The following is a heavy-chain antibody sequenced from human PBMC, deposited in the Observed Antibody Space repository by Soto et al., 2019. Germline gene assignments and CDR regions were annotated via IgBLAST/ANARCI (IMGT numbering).Heavy chain of an antibody. CDR1: GGSISSYY. Sequence: SETLSLPCTVSGGSISSYYWSWIRQPPGKRLEWIGYINHSGSTNYNPSLKSRVTISVDTSKNQFSLKLSSVTAADTAVYYCARGYFGSDKNQALPNYYYYGMDVWGQGTTVTVSS. J-gene: IGHJ6*02. CDR3: ARGYFGSDKNQALPNYYYYGMDV. D-gene: IGHD1-26*01. V-gene: IGHV4-59*12. CDR2: INHSGST.